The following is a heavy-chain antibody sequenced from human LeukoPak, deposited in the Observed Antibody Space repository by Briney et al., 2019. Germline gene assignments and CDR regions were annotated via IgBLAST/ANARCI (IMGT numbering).Heavy chain of an antibody. CDR2: ISYDGSNK. V-gene: IGHV3-30-3*01. D-gene: IGHD3-22*01. J-gene: IGHJ4*02. CDR1: GFTFSSYA. CDR3: ARESLETYYYDSSGYSPLGY. Sequence: GRSLRLSCAASGFTFSSYAMHWVRQAPGQGLEWVAVISYDGSNKYYADSVKGRFTISRENSKNTLYLQMNSLRAEDTAVYYCARESLETYYYDSSGYSPLGYWGQGTLVTVSS.